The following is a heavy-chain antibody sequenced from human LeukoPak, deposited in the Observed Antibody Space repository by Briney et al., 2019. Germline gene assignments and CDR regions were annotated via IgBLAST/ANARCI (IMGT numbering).Heavy chain of an antibody. D-gene: IGHD6-25*01. CDR2: ISYDGSNK. V-gene: IGHV3-30*04. CDR1: GFTFSFYA. Sequence: GRSLRLSCAASGFTFSFYAIHWVRQAPGRGLEWVALISYDGSNKYYADSVKGRFTISRDNSKNTLYLQMNSLRAEDTAVYFCARDQREDYYYYMGVWGKGTTVTVSS. CDR3: ARDQREDYYYYMGV. J-gene: IGHJ6*03.